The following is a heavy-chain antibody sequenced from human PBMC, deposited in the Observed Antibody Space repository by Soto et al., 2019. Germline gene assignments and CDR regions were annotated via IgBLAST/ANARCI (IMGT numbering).Heavy chain of an antibody. J-gene: IGHJ4*02. V-gene: IGHV4-31*03. Sequence: LSLTCTVSGDSMTTVGYYWTWIRQHPGQGLEWIGFISYSGSTYYSSSLKGRVAISADTSKNQFSLKLNSVTAADTAVYYCTRGDYWGQGTLVTVSS. CDR3: TRGDY. CDR1: GDSMTTVGYY. CDR2: ISYSGST.